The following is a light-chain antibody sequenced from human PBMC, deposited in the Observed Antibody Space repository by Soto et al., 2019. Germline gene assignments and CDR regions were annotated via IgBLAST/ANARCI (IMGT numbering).Light chain of an antibody. J-gene: IGKJ1*01. V-gene: IGKV1-5*01. CDR2: DAS. CDR1: QSIGYW. Sequence: DIQMTQSPSTLSSSVGDRVTLTCRASQSIGYWLAWYKQTPGKAPKLLIFDASSLESGVPSRFSGSGSGTEFTLTISSLQPDDFETYYCQQYNSYSWTFGQGTKVDIK. CDR3: QQYNSYSWT.